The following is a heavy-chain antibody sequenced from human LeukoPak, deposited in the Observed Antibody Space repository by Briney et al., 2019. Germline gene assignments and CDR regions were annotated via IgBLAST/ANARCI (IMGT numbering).Heavy chain of an antibody. CDR2: INHSGST. V-gene: IGHV4-34*01. CDR3: ARCIAAAGFDP. D-gene: IGHD6-13*01. CDR1: GGSFSGYY. J-gene: IGHJ5*02. Sequence: PSETLSLTCAVYGGSFSGYYWSWIRQPPGKGLEWIGEINHSGSTNYNPSLKSRVTISVDTSKKQFSLKLSSVTAADTAVYYCARCIAAAGFDPWGQGTLVTVSS.